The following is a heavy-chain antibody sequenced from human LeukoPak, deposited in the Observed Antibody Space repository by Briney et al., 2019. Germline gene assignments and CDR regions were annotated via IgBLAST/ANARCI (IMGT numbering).Heavy chain of an antibody. J-gene: IGHJ4*02. CDR3: AKGSSSSRPYYFDY. D-gene: IGHD6-6*01. V-gene: IGHV3-23*01. Sequence: GGSLRLSCAASGFTFSRYAMSWVRQGPGKGLEWVSAITSDGGDTYHADSVKGRFTISRDNSRNTLFMQMNSLRAEDTAVCYCAKGSSSSRPYYFDYWGQGTLVTVSS. CDR1: GFTFSRYA. CDR2: ITSDGGDT.